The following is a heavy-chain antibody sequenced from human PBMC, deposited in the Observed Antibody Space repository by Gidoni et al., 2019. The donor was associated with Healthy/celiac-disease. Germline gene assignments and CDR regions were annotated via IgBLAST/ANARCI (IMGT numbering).Heavy chain of an antibody. V-gene: IGHV3-23*01. CDR2: ISGSGGST. J-gene: IGHJ4*02. D-gene: IGHD3-9*01. Sequence: EVQLLESGGGLVQPGGSLRLSCAASGFTFSSYAMGWVRQAPGKGLEWVSAISGSGGSTYYADSVKGRFTISRDNSKNTLYLQMNSLRAEDTAVYYCAKRYYDILTGYLPIFDYWGQGTLVTVSS. CDR3: AKRYYDILTGYLPIFDY. CDR1: GFTFSSYA.